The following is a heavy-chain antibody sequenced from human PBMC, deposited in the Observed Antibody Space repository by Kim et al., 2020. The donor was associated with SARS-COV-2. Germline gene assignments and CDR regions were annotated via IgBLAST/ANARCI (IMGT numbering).Heavy chain of an antibody. V-gene: IGHV3-33*01. J-gene: IGHJ4*02. Sequence: GGSLRLSCAASGFTFSSYGMHWVRQAPGKGLEWVAVIWYDGSNKYYADSVKGRFTISRDNSKNTLYLQMNSLRAEDTAVYYCASESHSSSPAGIDYWGQGTLVTVSS. D-gene: IGHD6-6*01. CDR3: ASESHSSSPAGIDY. CDR1: GFTFSSYG. CDR2: IWYDGSNK.